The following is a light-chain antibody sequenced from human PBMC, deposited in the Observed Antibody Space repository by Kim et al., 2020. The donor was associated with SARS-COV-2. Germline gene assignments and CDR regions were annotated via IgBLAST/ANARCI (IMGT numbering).Light chain of an antibody. CDR1: SSDIDTNY. Sequence: PGLRFTISCSSDIDTNYVYWYQRLPGTAPTLLIYRNDQRPSGVPDRFSGSKSGTSASLAISGLRPEDEADYFCATWDDTLRGPVFGGGTKLTVL. J-gene: IGLJ3*02. CDR3: ATWDDTLRGPV. CDR2: RND. V-gene: IGLV1-47*01.